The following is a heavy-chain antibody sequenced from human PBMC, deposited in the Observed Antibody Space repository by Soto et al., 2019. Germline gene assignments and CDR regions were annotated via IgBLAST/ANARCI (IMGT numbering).Heavy chain of an antibody. J-gene: IGHJ4*02. CDR1: GSTFTGYY. D-gene: IGHD1-26*01. Sequence: SVTVSCKASGSTFTGYYVHWVRQAPGQGLEWMGGINPIFGRANYAQKFQGRVTITADESTSTAYMELSSLRSEDTAVYYCASPSKVGATYNDYWGQGTLVTVSS. V-gene: IGHV1-69*13. CDR2: INPIFGRA. CDR3: ASPSKVGATYNDY.